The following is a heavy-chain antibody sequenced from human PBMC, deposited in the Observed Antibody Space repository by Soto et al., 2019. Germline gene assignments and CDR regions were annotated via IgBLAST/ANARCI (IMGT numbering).Heavy chain of an antibody. Sequence: ASVKVSCKASGYTFTSYAMHWVRQAPGQRLEWMGWINAGSGSTNYAQKFQGRVTMTRDTSASTAYMELSRLRSDDTAVYYCARAGGDLTWGSYYYYGMDVWGQGTTVTVSS. V-gene: IGHV1-3*01. CDR1: GYTFTSYA. CDR2: INAGSGST. D-gene: IGHD2-21*02. CDR3: ARAGGDLTWGSYYYYGMDV. J-gene: IGHJ6*02.